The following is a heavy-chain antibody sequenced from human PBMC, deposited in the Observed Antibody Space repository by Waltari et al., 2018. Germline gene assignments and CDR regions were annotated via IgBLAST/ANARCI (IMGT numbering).Heavy chain of an antibody. V-gene: IGHV3-48*03. CDR2: ISSSGSTI. D-gene: IGHD2-15*01. CDR1: GFTFSSYE. Sequence: EVQLVESGGGLVQPGGSLRLSCAASGFTFSSYEMTWVRKAPGMGLEWVSYISSSGSTIYYSDSVKGRFTISRDNAKNSLYLQMNSLRAEDTAVYYCARDQPDCSGGSCYSGADYWGQGTLVTVSS. CDR3: ARDQPDCSGGSCYSGADY. J-gene: IGHJ4*02.